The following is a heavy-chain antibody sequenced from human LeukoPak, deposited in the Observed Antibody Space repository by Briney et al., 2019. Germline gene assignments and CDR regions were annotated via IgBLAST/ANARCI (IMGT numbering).Heavy chain of an antibody. D-gene: IGHD2-15*01. J-gene: IGHJ6*03. CDR2: IYYSGST. V-gene: IGHV4-59*01. CDR3: AREWRGRYYYYYMDV. CDR1: GGSISSYY. Sequence: PSETLSLTCTVSGGSISSYYWSWIRQPPGKGLERIGYIYYSGSTNYNPSLKSRVTISVDTSKNQFSLKLSSVTAADTAVYYCAREWRGRYYYYYMDVWGKGTTVTVSS.